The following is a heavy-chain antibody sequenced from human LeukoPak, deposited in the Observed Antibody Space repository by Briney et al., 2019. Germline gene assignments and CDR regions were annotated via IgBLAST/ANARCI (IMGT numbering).Heavy chain of an antibody. CDR2: IGSDNKP. J-gene: IGHJ4*02. D-gene: IGHD5-12*01. CDR3: AKCGNSGCHLIDY. CDR1: GFTFSAYA. V-gene: IGHV3-23*05. Sequence: GGSLRLSCEASGFTFSAYAMTWVRQAPGKGLEWVSSIGSDNKPHYSESVKGRFAISRDNSKSTLYLQMDSLRAEDTAVYYCAKCGNSGCHLIDYWGQGTLVTVSS.